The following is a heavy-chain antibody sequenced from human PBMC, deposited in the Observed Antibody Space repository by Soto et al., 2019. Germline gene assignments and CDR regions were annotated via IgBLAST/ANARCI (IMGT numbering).Heavy chain of an antibody. Sequence: QITLKESGPTLVKPTHTLTLTCSFFGFSLTTRGVGVGWIRQRSGKALECVALIYWDDDKRYSPSLQSRLSTTNDTSKNQVVLTMTNVDPVDTATYYCAHIPNYYQYDWFDPWGQGTLVSVSS. V-gene: IGHV2-5*02. J-gene: IGHJ5*02. D-gene: IGHD3-16*01. CDR2: IYWDDDK. CDR1: GFSLTTRGVG. CDR3: AHIPNYYQYDWFDP.